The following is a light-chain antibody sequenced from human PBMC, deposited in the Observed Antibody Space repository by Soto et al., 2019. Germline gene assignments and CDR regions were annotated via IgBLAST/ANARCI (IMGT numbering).Light chain of an antibody. V-gene: IGLV2-14*01. CDR3: SSYTTSSSYV. J-gene: IGLJ1*01. CDR1: SSDVGGYDY. CDR2: EVS. Sequence: QSALAQPASVSGSPGQSITMSCTGTSSDVGGYDYVSWYQQHPGEVPKLIIFEVSSRPAWISNRFSASKSGNTASLTISGLQAEDEADYYSSSYTTSSSYVFATGTKVTVL.